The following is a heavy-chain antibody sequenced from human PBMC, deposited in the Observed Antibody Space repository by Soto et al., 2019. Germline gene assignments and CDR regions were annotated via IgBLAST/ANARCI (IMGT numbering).Heavy chain of an antibody. J-gene: IGHJ4*02. Sequence: DVQLVEAGGGLVRPGGSLRLSCAASGFPFSPYSMNWVRQAPGKGLEWVSSISSTSFYMSYADSVKGRFIISRDDAKNSLSLQMHSLRAEDTAVYYCARDNGDYFDYWGQGTPVIVSS. CDR1: GFPFSPYS. CDR3: ARDNGDYFDY. V-gene: IGHV3-21*02. CDR2: ISSTSFYM. D-gene: IGHD2-8*01.